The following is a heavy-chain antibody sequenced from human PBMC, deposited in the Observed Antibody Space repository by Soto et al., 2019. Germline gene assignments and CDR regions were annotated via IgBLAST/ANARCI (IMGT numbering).Heavy chain of an antibody. CDR2: IYSGGST. CDR1: GFTVSSNY. Sequence: GGSLRLSCAASGFTVSSNYMSWVRQAPGKGLEWVSVIYSGGSTYYADSVKGRFTISRDNSKNTLYLQMNSLRAEDTAVYYCARSQVYSSSSEGYYLDYWGQGTLVTVSS. J-gene: IGHJ4*02. CDR3: ARSQVYSSSSEGYYLDY. D-gene: IGHD6-6*01. V-gene: IGHV3-66*01.